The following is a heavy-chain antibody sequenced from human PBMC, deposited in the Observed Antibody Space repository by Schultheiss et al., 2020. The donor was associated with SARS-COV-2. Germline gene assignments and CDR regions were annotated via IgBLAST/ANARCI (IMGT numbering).Heavy chain of an antibody. CDR3: ARERSPEGFDY. V-gene: IGHV3-30*04. D-gene: IGHD3-10*01. J-gene: IGHJ4*02. CDR2: ISFDGNKK. CDR1: GFTFSSYE. Sequence: GGSLRLSCTASGFTFSSYEMNWVRQAPGKGLEWVALISFDGNKKSYAGSVKGRFTISRDNTKSMLYLQMNSLRAEDSAVYYCARERSPEGFDYWGQGTLVTVSS.